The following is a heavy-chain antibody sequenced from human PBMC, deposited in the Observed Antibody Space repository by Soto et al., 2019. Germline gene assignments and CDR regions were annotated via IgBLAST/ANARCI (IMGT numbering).Heavy chain of an antibody. V-gene: IGHV4-30-4*01. CDR2: IYYSGST. CDR1: GGSISSGDYY. J-gene: IGHJ6*02. Sequence: TLSLTCTVSGGSISSGDYYWSWIRQPPGKGLEWIGYIYYSGSTHYNPSLKSRVTISVDTSKNQFSLKLSSVTAADTAVYYCARDRITRYCSSTSCYYYYYGMDVWGQGTTVTVSS. CDR3: ARDRITRYCSSTSCYYYYYGMDV. D-gene: IGHD2-2*01.